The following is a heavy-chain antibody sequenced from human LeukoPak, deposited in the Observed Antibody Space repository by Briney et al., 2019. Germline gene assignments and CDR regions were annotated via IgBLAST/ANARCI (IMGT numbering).Heavy chain of an antibody. CDR2: TSGSGGST. V-gene: IGHV3-23*01. CDR3: AKNGGSQCYSHLDS. J-gene: IGHJ4*02. CDR1: GFTFTSYA. Sequence: GGSLRLSCAASGFTFTSYAMSWVRQAPGKGLEWVSGTSGSGGSTYYAGSVKGRFTISRDNSKNTLYLQMNSLRVEDTAVYYCAKNGGSQCYSHLDSWGQGTLVTVSS. D-gene: IGHD2-15*01.